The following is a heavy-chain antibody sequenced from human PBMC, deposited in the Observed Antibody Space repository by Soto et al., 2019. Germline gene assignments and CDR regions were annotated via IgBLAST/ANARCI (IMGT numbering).Heavy chain of an antibody. V-gene: IGHV3-33*01. J-gene: IGHJ3*02. CDR1: GFTFSSYG. CDR3: AREGPVRAFDI. CDR2: IWYDGSNK. D-gene: IGHD3-10*01. Sequence: RLSCAASGFTFSSYGMHWVRQAPGKGLEWVAVIWYDGSNKYYADSVKGRFTISRDNSKNTLYLQMNSLRAEDTAVYYCAREGPVRAFDIWGQGTMVTVSS.